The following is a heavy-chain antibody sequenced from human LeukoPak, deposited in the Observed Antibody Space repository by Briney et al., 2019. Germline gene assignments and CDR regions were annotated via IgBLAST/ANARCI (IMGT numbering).Heavy chain of an antibody. D-gene: IGHD3-10*01. Sequence: GSSVKVSCKASGGTFSSYAISWVRQAPGQGLEWMGRIIPILGIANYAQKFQGRVTITADKSTSTAYMELSSLRSEDTAVYYCARRSTSFGDAFDIWGQGTMVTVSS. CDR3: ARRSTSFGDAFDI. J-gene: IGHJ3*02. CDR2: IIPILGIA. CDR1: GGTFSSYA. V-gene: IGHV1-69*04.